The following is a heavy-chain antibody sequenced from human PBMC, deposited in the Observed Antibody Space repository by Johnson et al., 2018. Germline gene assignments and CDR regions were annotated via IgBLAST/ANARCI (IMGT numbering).Heavy chain of an antibody. CDR1: GFTFRSYG. CDR3: AKDLVSSSVPYYYYYGMDV. CDR2: ISYDGSNK. V-gene: IGHV3-30*18. D-gene: IGHD6-6*01. J-gene: IGHJ6*02. Sequence: QVQLVQSGGSVVQPGRSLRLSCAASGFTFRSYGMHWVRQAPGKGLEWVAVISYDGSNKYYADSVKVRFTISRDNSKNTLYLQMNSLRAEDTAVYYCAKDLVSSSVPYYYYYGMDVWGQGTTVTVSS.